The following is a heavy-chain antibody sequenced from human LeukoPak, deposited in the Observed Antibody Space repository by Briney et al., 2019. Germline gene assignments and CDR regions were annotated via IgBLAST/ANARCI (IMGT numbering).Heavy chain of an antibody. CDR2: IIPIFGTA. V-gene: IGHV1-69*05. Sequence: ASVKVSCKASLGTFTIYAISCGRGSPRQGHWWVVGIIPIFGTAKYAKKFQGRITIATEESTSTTYMELSSMSSEDPAVYCWESRAYQEADISYYYFYMDVWGKGTTVTVSS. CDR3: ESRAYQEADISYYYFYMDV. J-gene: IGHJ6*03. D-gene: IGHD2-2*01. CDR1: LGTFTIYA.